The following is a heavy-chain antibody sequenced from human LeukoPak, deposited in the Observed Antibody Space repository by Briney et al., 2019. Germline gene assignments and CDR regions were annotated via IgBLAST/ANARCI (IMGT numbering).Heavy chain of an antibody. J-gene: IGHJ3*02. D-gene: IGHD3-10*01. V-gene: IGHV3-30-3*01. CDR1: GFTFSSYA. CDR3: AREVYEGYYYGSGSYGLDI. CDR2: ISYDGSNK. Sequence: GGSLRLSCAASGFTFSSYAKHWVRQAPGKGLEWVAVISYDGSNKYYADSVKGRFTISRDNSKNTLYLQMNSLRAEDTAVYYCAREVYEGYYYGSGSYGLDIWGQGTMVTVSS.